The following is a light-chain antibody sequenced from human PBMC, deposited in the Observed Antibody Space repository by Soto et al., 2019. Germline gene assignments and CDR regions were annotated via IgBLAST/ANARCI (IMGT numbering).Light chain of an antibody. CDR1: SSDVGGYNY. CDR2: DVS. J-gene: IGLJ1*01. Sequence: QSALTQPRSVSGSPGQSGTISCTGTSSDVGGYNYVSWYQQHPGKAPKLLIYDVSKRPSGVPDRFSGSKSVNTASLTISGLQAEDEADYYCCSYAGSYYVFGTGTKLTVL. CDR3: CSYAGSYYV. V-gene: IGLV2-11*01.